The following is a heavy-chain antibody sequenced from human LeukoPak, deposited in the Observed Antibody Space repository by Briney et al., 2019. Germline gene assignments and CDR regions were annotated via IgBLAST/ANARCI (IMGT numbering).Heavy chain of an antibody. CDR2: IRYDGSNK. Sequence: QAGGSLRLSCAASGFTFSSYGMHWVRQAPGKGLEWVAFIRYDGSNKYYADSVKGRFTISRDNSKNTLYLQMNSLRAEDTAVYYCAKDLEQLVPYFDYWGQGTLVTVSS. J-gene: IGHJ4*02. V-gene: IGHV3-30*02. D-gene: IGHD6-6*01. CDR3: AKDLEQLVPYFDY. CDR1: GFTFSSYG.